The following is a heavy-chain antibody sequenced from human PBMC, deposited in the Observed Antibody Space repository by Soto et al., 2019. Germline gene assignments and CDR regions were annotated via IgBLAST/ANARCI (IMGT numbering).Heavy chain of an antibody. CDR2: INHSGST. D-gene: IGHD2-21*02. CDR1: GGSFSGYY. CDR3: ARGRHIVVVTATPDYYFDY. J-gene: IGHJ4*02. Sequence: SETLSLTCAVYGGSFSGYYWSRIRQPPGKGLEWIGEINHSGSTNYNPSLKSRVTISVDTSKNQFSLKLSSVTAADTAVYYCARGRHIVVVTATPDYYFDYWGQGTLVTVSS. V-gene: IGHV4-34*01.